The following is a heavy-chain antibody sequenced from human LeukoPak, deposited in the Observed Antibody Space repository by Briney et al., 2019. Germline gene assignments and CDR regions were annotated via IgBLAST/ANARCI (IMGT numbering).Heavy chain of an antibody. J-gene: IGHJ3*02. CDR3: ARDIVFYYYDSSGYFGAFDI. CDR1: GFTFSSYS. D-gene: IGHD3-22*01. V-gene: IGHV3-21*01. CDR2: ITSSSGYI. Sequence: GGSLRLSCAASGFTFSSYSMTWVRQAPGKGLEWVSSITSSSGYIHYADSVKGRFTLSRDNAKNSLYLQMNSLRAEDTAVYFCARDIVFYYYDSSGYFGAFDIWGQGTMVTVSS.